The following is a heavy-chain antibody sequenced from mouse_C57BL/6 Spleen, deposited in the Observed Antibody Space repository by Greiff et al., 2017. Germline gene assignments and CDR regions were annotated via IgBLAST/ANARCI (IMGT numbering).Heavy chain of an antibody. CDR2: ISTGGGGT. D-gene: IGHD1-1*01. V-gene: IGHV5-12*01. CDR3: ARVGSSPGWFDV. Sequence: EVNLVESGGGLVRPGGSLKLSCAASGFTFSDYYMYWVRQTPEKGLEWVAYISTGGGGTYYPDTVKGRYTISRDNAKNTLYLQMSRLKSEDTAMDYCARVGSSPGWFDVWGTGTTVTVSS. J-gene: IGHJ1*03. CDR1: GFTFSDYY.